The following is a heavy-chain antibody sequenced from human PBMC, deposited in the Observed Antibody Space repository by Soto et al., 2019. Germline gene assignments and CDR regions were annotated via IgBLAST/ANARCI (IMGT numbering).Heavy chain of an antibody. J-gene: IGHJ3*02. CDR1: GFTFSSYS. CDR2: ISSSSSTI. Sequence: EVQLVESGGGLVQPGGSLRLSCAASGFTFSSYSINWVRQAPGKGLELVSYISSSSSTIYYADSVKGRFTISRDNAKNSLYLHRNSLRAEDTAVYYCARDLVVAATTPRPLYAFDIWCQGTMVTVSS. D-gene: IGHD2-15*01. V-gene: IGHV3-48*01. CDR3: ARDLVVAATTPRPLYAFDI.